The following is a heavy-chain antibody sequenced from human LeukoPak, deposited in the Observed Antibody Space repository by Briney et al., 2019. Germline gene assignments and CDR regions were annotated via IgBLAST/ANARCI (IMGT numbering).Heavy chain of an antibody. CDR2: IYSGGRT. Sequence: PGRSLRLSCAASGFTFSSYAMHWVRQAPGKGLEWVSVIYSGGRTNYADSVKGRFTISRDNSKNTLYLQMNSLRAEDTAVYYCARAYRGLDYWGQGTLVTVSS. D-gene: IGHD3-16*02. CDR1: GFTFSSYA. V-gene: IGHV3-NL1*01. CDR3: ARAYRGLDY. J-gene: IGHJ4*02.